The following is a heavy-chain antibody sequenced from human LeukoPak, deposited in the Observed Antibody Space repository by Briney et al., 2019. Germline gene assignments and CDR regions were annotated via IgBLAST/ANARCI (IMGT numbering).Heavy chain of an antibody. J-gene: IGHJ5*02. V-gene: IGHV4-59*01. CDR1: GGSISPYF. D-gene: IGHD3-10*01. Sequence: SETLSLTCTVSGGSISPYFWSWIRQTPGKGLEWIRYISYTGSTNYNPALKSRVTISVDTSKNQFSLQLTSVTAADTAVYYCARDDYRGVTNFDPWGQGTLVTVSS. CDR3: ARDDYRGVTNFDP. CDR2: ISYTGST.